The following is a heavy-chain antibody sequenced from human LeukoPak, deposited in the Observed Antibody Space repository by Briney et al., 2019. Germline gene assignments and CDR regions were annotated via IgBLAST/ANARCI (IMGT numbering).Heavy chain of an antibody. D-gene: IGHD3-22*01. Sequence: PSETLSLTCTVSGGSISSGDYYWSWIRQPPGKGLEWIGYIYYSGSTYHNPSLKSRVTISVDTSKNQFSLKLSSVTAADTAVYYCARDPRGDYHDSSGPGWYFDLWGRGTLVTVSS. CDR1: GGSISSGDYY. CDR3: ARDPRGDYHDSSGPGWYFDL. V-gene: IGHV4-30-4*01. J-gene: IGHJ2*01. CDR2: IYYSGST.